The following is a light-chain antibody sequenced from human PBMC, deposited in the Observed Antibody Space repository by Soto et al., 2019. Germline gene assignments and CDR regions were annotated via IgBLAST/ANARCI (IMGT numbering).Light chain of an antibody. CDR1: NSKIGSNT. J-gene: IGLJ1*01. V-gene: IGLV1-44*01. CDR3: AAWDDSLKGRV. CDR2: YDN. Sequence: QSVLTQPPSASGTPGQRVTISCSGSNSKIGSNTVNWYQQLPGTAPKLLIYYDNLRPSGVPDRIPGSKSGTSASLAISGLQSDDEADYYCAAWDDSLKGRVFGPGTKLTVL.